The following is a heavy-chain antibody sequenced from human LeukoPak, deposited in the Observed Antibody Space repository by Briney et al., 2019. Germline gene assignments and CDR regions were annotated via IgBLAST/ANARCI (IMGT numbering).Heavy chain of an antibody. D-gene: IGHD6-13*01. CDR2: IYHSGSP. Sequence: SETLSLTCAVSGGSISSNNWWGWVRQPPGKGLEWIGEIYHSGSPNYNPSLKSRVTISVDTSKNQFSLKLSSVTAADTAVYYCASSGYSSSWYGNYWGQGTLVTVSS. V-gene: IGHV4-4*02. CDR3: ASSGYSSSWYGNY. J-gene: IGHJ4*02. CDR1: GGSISSNNW.